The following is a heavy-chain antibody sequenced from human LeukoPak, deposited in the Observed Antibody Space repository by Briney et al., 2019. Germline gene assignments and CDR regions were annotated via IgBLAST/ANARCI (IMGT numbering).Heavy chain of an antibody. Sequence: GGSLRLSCAASGFTFSSYSMNWVRQAPGKGLEWVSSISSSSSYIYYADSVKGRFTISRDNAKNSLYLQMNSLRAEDTAVYYCARDSGGGSYPIGAYYFDYWGQGTLVTVST. CDR3: ARDSGGGSYPIGAYYFDY. CDR2: ISSSSSYI. J-gene: IGHJ4*02. CDR1: GFTFSSYS. V-gene: IGHV3-21*01. D-gene: IGHD1-26*01.